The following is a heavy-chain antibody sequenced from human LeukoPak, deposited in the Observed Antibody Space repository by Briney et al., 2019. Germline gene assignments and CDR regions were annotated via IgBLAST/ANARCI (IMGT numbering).Heavy chain of an antibody. J-gene: IGHJ4*02. CDR3: ARDVSGWPYFDY. V-gene: IGHV1-18*04. CDR2: ISGYNGNT. D-gene: IGHD6-19*01. CDR1: GYTFSSYG. Sequence: GASVKVSCKASGYTFSSYGISWVRQAPGQGLEWMGWISGYNGNTNYAQKLQGRVTMTTDTSTSTAYMELRSLRSDDTAVYYCARDVSGWPYFDYWGQGTLVTVSS.